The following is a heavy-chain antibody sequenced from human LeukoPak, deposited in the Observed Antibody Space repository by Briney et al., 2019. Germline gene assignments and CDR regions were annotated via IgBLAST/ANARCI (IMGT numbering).Heavy chain of an antibody. CDR1: GFTFSSYA. D-gene: IGHD2-15*01. Sequence: YPGGSLRLSCAASGFTFSSYAMSWVRQAPGKGLEWVSAISGSGGSTYYADSVKGRFTISRDNSKNTLYLQMNSLRAEDTAVYYCAKEWVVAASRRGINWFDPWGQGTLVTVSS. CDR2: ISGSGGST. J-gene: IGHJ5*02. V-gene: IGHV3-23*01. CDR3: AKEWVVAASRRGINWFDP.